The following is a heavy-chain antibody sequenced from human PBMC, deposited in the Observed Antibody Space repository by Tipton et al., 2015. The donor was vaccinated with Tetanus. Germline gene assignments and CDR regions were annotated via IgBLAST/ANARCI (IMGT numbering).Heavy chain of an antibody. CDR2: IYFSGDT. J-gene: IGHJ4*02. CDR1: GVSIADNTNY. V-gene: IGHV4-39*01. CDR3: ARHNSGYFTFFDY. Sequence: TLSLTCTVSGVSIADNTNYWGWIRQPPGKGLEWIGSIYFSGDTYSNPSLKSRVAISVDTSRNQFSLRLSSVTAADTAVYYCARHNSGYFTFFDYWGQGTLVTVPS. D-gene: IGHD3-3*01.